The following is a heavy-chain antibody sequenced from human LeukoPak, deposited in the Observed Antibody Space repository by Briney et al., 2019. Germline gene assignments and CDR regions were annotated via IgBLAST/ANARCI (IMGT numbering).Heavy chain of an antibody. Sequence: SVQVSCKASGGTFSSYAISWVRQAPGQGLEWMGGIIPIFGTANYAQKFQGRVTITTDESTSTAYMELSSLRSEDTAVYYCATTPHYGGNLGKVYSWFDPWGQGTLVTVSS. CDR2: IIPIFGTA. D-gene: IGHD4-23*01. V-gene: IGHV1-69*05. CDR1: GGTFSSYA. J-gene: IGHJ5*02. CDR3: ATTPHYGGNLGKVYSWFDP.